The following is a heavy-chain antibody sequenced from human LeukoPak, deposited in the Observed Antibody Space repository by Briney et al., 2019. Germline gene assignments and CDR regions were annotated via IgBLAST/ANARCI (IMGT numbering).Heavy chain of an antibody. CDR2: IANSIIHI. J-gene: IGHJ4*02. CDR1: GFTFSTYS. V-gene: IGHV3-21*01. D-gene: IGHD4-23*01. Sequence: GGSLRLSCAASGFTFSTYSMNWVRQAPGKWLEWVSSIANSIIHIYYADSVKGRFTISRDNAKNSLYLQMDSLRAEDTAVYYCARDFGGTLKTALDYWGQGTLVTVSS. CDR3: ARDFGGTLKTALDY.